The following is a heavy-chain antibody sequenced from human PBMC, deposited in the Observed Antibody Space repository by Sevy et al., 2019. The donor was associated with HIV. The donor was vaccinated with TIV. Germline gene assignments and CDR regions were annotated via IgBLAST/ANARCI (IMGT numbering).Heavy chain of an antibody. V-gene: IGHV3-15*01. CDR1: GFTFSNAW. Sequence: GGSLRLSCAASGFTFSNAWMSWVRQAPGKGLEWVGRIKSNTDGGTTDYAAPVKGRFTISRDDSKNTLYLQMNSLKTEDTAVCYRTTALNVLRYYHPLTHDAFDIWGQGTLVSVSS. CDR2: IKSNTDGGTT. D-gene: IGHD3-9*01. J-gene: IGHJ3*02. CDR3: TTALNVLRYYHPLTHDAFDI.